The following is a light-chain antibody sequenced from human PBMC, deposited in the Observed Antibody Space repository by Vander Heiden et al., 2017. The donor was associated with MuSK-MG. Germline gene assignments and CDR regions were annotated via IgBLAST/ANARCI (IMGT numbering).Light chain of an antibody. V-gene: IGLV2-8*01. Sequence: QSALTQPPSASGSPGQSVTISSTGTSGDIGSSNYVSLYQPHPGTLPQLMIDEVKNRPSGVPDRFSASKSGTTASLTVAGRQVADDADYYCSSYAGSLTWVFGGGTKLTVL. J-gene: IGLJ3*02. CDR2: EVK. CDR3: SSYAGSLTWV. CDR1: SGDIGSSNY.